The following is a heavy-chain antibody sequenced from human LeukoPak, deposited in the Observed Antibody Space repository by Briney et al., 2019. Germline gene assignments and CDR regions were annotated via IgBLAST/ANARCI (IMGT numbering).Heavy chain of an antibody. CDR3: TRDVREAYDI. D-gene: IGHD3-16*01. CDR1: GFRFGGFW. V-gene: IGHV3-7*01. Sequence: PGGSLRLSYEASGFRFGGFWINWVRQAPGKGQERVANINQDGSEKLYVDSVKGRFTISRDNAKNSLYLQMNSLRVEDTAVYYCTRDVREAYDIWGHGTMVTVSS. CDR2: INQDGSEK. J-gene: IGHJ3*02.